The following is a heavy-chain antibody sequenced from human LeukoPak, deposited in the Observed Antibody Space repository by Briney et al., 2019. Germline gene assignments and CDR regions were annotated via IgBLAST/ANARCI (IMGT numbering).Heavy chain of an antibody. J-gene: IGHJ2*01. CDR1: GGSISSGDYY. CDR3: ARDRYYYDSSGYAPLWYFDL. D-gene: IGHD3-22*01. CDR2: INYSGST. V-gene: IGHV4-30-4*01. Sequence: SQTLSLTCTVSGGSISSGDYYWSWIRQPPGKGLEWIGYINYSGSTYYNPSPKSRVTISVDTSKNQFSLKLSSVTAADTAVYYCARDRYYYDSSGYAPLWYFDLWGRGTLVTVSS.